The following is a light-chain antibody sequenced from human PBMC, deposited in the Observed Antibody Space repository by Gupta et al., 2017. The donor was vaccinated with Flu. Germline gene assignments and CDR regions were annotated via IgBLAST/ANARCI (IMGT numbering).Light chain of an antibody. V-gene: IGKV1D-16*01. J-gene: IGKJ4*01. CDR3: QQYDSFPST. CDR2: ASS. CDR1: QDVGSW. Sequence: DVQMTQSPSSLSASVGDRVTITCRASQDVGSWLAWYQQKPEKAPKSLLYASSSLHTGVPSRCSGSGSGTVFTFTISSLQPEDFATYYRQQYDSFPSTFGGGTKVGI.